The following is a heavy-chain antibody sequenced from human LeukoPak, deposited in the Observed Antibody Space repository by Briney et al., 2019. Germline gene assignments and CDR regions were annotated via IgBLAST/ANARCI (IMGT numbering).Heavy chain of an antibody. D-gene: IGHD5-24*01. CDR2: ISAYNGNT. CDR3: AGAREMATTRGAFDI. V-gene: IGHV1-18*01. CDR1: GYTFTSYG. J-gene: IGHJ3*02. Sequence: ASVKVSCKASGYTFTSYGTSWVRQAPGQGLEWMGWISAYNGNTNYAQKLQGRVTMTTDTSTSTAYMELSSLRSEDTAVYYCAGAREMATTRGAFDIWGQGTMVTVSS.